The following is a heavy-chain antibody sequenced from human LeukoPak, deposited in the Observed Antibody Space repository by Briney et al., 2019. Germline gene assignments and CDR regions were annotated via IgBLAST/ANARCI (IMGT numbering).Heavy chain of an antibody. CDR2: IYYSGST. J-gene: IGHJ6*03. V-gene: IGHV4-59*01. CDR1: GGSISSYY. D-gene: IGHD3-10*01. CDR3: ARGASVRGVIPAYYYYYMDV. Sequence: KPSETLSLTCTVSGGSISSYYWSWIRQPPGKGLEWIGYIYYSGSTNYNPSLKSRVTISVDTSKNQFSLKLSSVTAADTAVYYCARGASVRGVIPAYYYYYMDVWGKGTTVTVSS.